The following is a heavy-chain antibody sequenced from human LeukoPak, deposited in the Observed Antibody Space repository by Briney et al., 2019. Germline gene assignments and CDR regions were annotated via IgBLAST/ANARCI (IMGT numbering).Heavy chain of an antibody. Sequence: ASVKVSCKASGYTFTGYYMHWVRQAPGQGLEWMGWINPNSGGTNYAQKFQGRVTMTTDTSTSTAYMELRSLRSDDTAVYYCARDLTMVRGAMGYWGQGTLVTVSS. CDR1: GYTFTGYY. D-gene: IGHD3-10*01. V-gene: IGHV1-2*02. CDR3: ARDLTMVRGAMGY. CDR2: INPNSGGT. J-gene: IGHJ4*02.